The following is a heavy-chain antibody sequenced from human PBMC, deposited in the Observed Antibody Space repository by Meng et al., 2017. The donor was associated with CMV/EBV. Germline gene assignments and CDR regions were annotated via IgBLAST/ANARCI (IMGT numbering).Heavy chain of an antibody. CDR1: GFTVSSYS. V-gene: IGHV3-21*01. Sequence: GFTVSSYSMNWVRQAPGKGLEWVSSISSSSSYIYYADSVKGRFTISRDNAKNSLYLQMNSLRAEDTAVYYCARDFPLVVVPAAGFDPWGQGTLVTVSS. CDR2: ISSSSSYI. J-gene: IGHJ5*02. CDR3: ARDFPLVVVPAAGFDP. D-gene: IGHD2-2*01.